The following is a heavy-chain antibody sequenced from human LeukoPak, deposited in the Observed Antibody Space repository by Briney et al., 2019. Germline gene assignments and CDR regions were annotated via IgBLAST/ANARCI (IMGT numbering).Heavy chain of an antibody. CDR2: VYHSGST. CDR1: GGSISSSNW. CDR3: ARGDGNYYDSSGRGLDP. D-gene: IGHD3-22*01. J-gene: IGHJ5*02. Sequence: PSETLSLTCAVSGGSISSSNWWSWVRQPPGKGLEWIGEVYHSGSTNYNPSLKSRVTISVDKSKNQFSLKLSSVTAADTAVYYCARGDGNYYDSSGRGLDPWGQGTLVTVSS. V-gene: IGHV4-4*02.